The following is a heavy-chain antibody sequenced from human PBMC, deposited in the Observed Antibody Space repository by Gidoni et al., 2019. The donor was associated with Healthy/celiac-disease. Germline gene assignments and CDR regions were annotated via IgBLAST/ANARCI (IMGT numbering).Heavy chain of an antibody. CDR1: GFTFSSDS. D-gene: IGHD2-2*01. Sequence: EVQLVESGGGLVKPGGSLRRCWAASGFTFSSDSMNWVRQAPGKGLEWVSSISCLCSTIYYADSVKRPFTISRDNAKNSLYLHMNSLRAEDTAVYYCARDNSPLPDIVVVPAAIGYWGQGTLVTVSS. CDR3: ARDNSPLPDIVVVPAAIGY. J-gene: IGHJ4*02. CDR2: ISCLCSTI. V-gene: IGHV3-21*01.